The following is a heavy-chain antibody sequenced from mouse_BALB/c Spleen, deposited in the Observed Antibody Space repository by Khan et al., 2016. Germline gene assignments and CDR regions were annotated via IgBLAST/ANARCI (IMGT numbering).Heavy chain of an antibody. V-gene: IGHV3-1*02. Sequence: EVQLQESGPDLVKPSQSLSLTCTVTGYSITSGYTWHWIRQFPGNKLEWMGYIHHSGGTNYTPSLRSRFSITRDTSKNQFFMQLNSVTTEDTATYYCARGDHYFDYWGQCTTLTVSS. D-gene: IGHD3-3*01. CDR1: GYSITSGYT. CDR3: ARGDHYFDY. J-gene: IGHJ2*01. CDR2: IHHSGGT.